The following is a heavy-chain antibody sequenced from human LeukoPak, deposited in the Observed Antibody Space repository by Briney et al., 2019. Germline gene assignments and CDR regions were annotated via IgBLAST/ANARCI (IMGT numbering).Heavy chain of an antibody. J-gene: IGHJ4*02. Sequence: PGRSLRLSCAASGFTFSSYAMHWVRQAPGKGLEWVAVISYDGSNKYYADSVKGRFTISRDNSKNTLYLQMNSLRAADTAVYYCAKDPTHYRVWDDYDSTVLSYWGQGTLVTVSS. CDR3: AKDPTHYRVWDDYDSTVLSY. CDR2: ISYDGSNK. CDR1: GFTFSSYA. D-gene: IGHD3-22*01. V-gene: IGHV3-30*04.